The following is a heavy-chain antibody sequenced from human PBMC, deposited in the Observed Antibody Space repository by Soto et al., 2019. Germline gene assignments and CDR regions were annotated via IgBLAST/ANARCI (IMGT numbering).Heavy chain of an antibody. Sequence: GESLKISCQSSGSPFSTYWVAWVRQTPGKALEWMGLIYPDDSDTRYNPSFRGQVTISAEKSTSTVFLRWRSLKASDTATYYCARQRRDASDGCFLCPMDVWGQGTTVTSP. CDR2: IYPDDSDT. V-gene: IGHV5-51*01. D-gene: IGHD2-2*01. J-gene: IGHJ6*02. CDR3: ARQRRDASDGCFLCPMDV. CDR1: GSPFSTYW.